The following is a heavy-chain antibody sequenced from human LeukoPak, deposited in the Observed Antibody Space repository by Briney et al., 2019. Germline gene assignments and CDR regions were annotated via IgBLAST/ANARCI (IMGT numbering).Heavy chain of an antibody. V-gene: IGHV4-59*02. D-gene: IGHD3-22*01. Sequence: SETLSLTCTVSGDSVSSYYWSWIRRPPGKGLEWIGYIHYTGSTNYHPSLTSRVSMSVDTSENQFSLKLTSVTAADTPAYYCARGGPNSSGYTVDAFDIWGLGTMITVSS. CDR2: IHYTGST. J-gene: IGHJ3*02. CDR3: ARGGPNSSGYTVDAFDI. CDR1: GDSVSSYY.